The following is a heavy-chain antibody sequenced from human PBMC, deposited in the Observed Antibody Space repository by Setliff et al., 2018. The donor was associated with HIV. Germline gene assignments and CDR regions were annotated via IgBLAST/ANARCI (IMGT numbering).Heavy chain of an antibody. J-gene: IGHJ5*02. CDR2: ISTSSTYI. CDR3: ARDALIVVVPAAIGFDP. V-gene: IGHV3-21*01. D-gene: IGHD2-2*02. Sequence: AGGSLRLSCTASGFTFSSYSMNWVRQAPGKGLEWVSSISTSSTYIYYADSVKGRFTISRDNAKNSLYLQMNSLRADDTAVYYCARDALIVVVPAAIGFDPWGQGTLVTVSS. CDR1: GFTFSSYS.